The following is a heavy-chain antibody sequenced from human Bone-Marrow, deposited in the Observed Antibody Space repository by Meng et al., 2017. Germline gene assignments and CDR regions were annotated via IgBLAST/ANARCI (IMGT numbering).Heavy chain of an antibody. J-gene: IGHJ4*02. CDR1: GGSSSSSNW. Sequence: QVQLQESGSGLVEPSGTLSLTCAVSGGSSSSSNWWSWVRQPPGKGLEWIGEIYHSGSTNYNPSLKSRVTISVDKSKNQFSLKLSSVTAADTAVYYCASFPPPGKQWLVTDYWGQGTLVTVSS. CDR2: IYHSGST. D-gene: IGHD6-19*01. V-gene: IGHV4-4*02. CDR3: ASFPPPGKQWLVTDY.